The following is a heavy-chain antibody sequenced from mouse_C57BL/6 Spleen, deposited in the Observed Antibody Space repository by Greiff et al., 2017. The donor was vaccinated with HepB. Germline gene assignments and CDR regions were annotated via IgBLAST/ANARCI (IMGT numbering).Heavy chain of an antibody. CDR1: GFTFSDYY. CDR3: ARQGDDDPAWFAY. Sequence: EVMLVESGGGLVQPGGSLKLSCAASGFTFSDYYMYWVRQTPEKRLEWVAYISNGGGSTYYPDTVKGRFTISRDNAKNTLYLQMSRMKSEDTAMYYCARQGDDDPAWFAYWGQGTLVTVSA. J-gene: IGHJ3*01. V-gene: IGHV5-12*01. CDR2: ISNGGGST.